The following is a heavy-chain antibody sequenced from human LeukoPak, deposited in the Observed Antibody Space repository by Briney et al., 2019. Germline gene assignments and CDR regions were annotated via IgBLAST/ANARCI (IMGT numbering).Heavy chain of an antibody. J-gene: IGHJ6*03. Sequence: SVKVSCKASGGTFSSYAISWVRQAPGQGLEWMGGIIPIFGTANYAQKFQGRVTITADKSTSTAYMELSSLRSEDTAVYYCARDGYSSSWYVGRSFYYYYMDVWGKGTTVTVSS. V-gene: IGHV1-69*06. CDR3: ARDGYSSSWYVGRSFYYYYMDV. CDR1: GGTFSSYA. CDR2: IIPIFGTA. D-gene: IGHD6-13*01.